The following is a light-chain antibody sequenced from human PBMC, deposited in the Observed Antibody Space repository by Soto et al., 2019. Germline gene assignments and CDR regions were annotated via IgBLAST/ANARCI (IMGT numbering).Light chain of an antibody. CDR3: QQYYNYST. V-gene: IGKV1-5*01. Sequence: DIQMTQSPSTLPASVGDRVTITCRASQTISSWLAWYQQKPGKAPDLLIYDASRLAGGVPSRFSGSDSGTEFTLTIGSLGPDDFATYFCQQYYNYSTLGQWPKVDI. CDR1: QTISSW. J-gene: IGKJ1*01. CDR2: DAS.